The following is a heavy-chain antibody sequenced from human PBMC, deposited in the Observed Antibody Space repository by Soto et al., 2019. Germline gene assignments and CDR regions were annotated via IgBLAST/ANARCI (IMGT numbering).Heavy chain of an antibody. V-gene: IGHV3-33*01. CDR2: IWYDGSNK. J-gene: IGHJ4*02. D-gene: IGHD6-13*01. CDR1: GFTFSSYG. CDR3: ARDHLPSSRFDPFDY. Sequence: QPGGSLRLSCAAYGFTFSSYGMHWVRQAPGKGLEWVAVIWYDGSNKYYADSVKGRFTISRDNSKNTLYLQMNSLRAEDTAVYYCARDHLPSSRFDPFDYWGQGTLVTVSS.